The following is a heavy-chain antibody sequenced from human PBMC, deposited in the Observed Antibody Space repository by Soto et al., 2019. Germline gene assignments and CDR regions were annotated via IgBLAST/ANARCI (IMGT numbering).Heavy chain of an antibody. CDR2: ILFDGSDT. J-gene: IGHJ4*02. V-gene: IGHV3-33*01. CDR3: ARWGSSGFAFDY. CDR1: GFSFRSYG. D-gene: IGHD6-6*01. Sequence: QVQLVESGGGVVQPGRSLRLSCAASGFSFRSYGMHWVRQAPGKGLEWVAVILFDGSDTYCVDSVKGRFTISRDNSKNKLYLQMNSLRVEDTAVYYCARWGSSGFAFDYWGQGTLVTVSS.